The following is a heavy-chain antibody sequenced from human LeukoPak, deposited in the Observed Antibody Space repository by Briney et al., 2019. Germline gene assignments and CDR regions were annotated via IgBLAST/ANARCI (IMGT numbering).Heavy chain of an antibody. V-gene: IGHV4-34*01. CDR2: INHSGST. Sequence: SETLSLTCAVYGGSFSGYFWSWIRQPPGKGLEWIGEINHSGSTNYNPSLKSRVTISVDTSKNQLSLKLSSVSAADTAVHYFARAGYSYGPSGGRAFEHWGQGTLVTVSS. J-gene: IGHJ4*02. CDR3: ARAGYSYGPSGGRAFEH. D-gene: IGHD5-18*01. CDR1: GGSFSGYF.